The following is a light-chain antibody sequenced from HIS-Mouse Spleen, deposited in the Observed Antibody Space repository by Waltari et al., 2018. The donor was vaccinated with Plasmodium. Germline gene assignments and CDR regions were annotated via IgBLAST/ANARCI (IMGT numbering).Light chain of an antibody. V-gene: IGLV2-23*01. CDR2: EGS. CDR3: CSYAGSSTSAV. J-gene: IGLJ2*01. CDR1: SSDVGSYNL. Sequence: QSALTQPASVSGSPGQSITISCTGTSSDVGSYNLVSWYQQHPGKAPKLMIYEGSKRPSGVSNRFSGSKSGHTASLTISGLQAEDEADYYCCSYAGSSTSAVFGGGTKLTVL.